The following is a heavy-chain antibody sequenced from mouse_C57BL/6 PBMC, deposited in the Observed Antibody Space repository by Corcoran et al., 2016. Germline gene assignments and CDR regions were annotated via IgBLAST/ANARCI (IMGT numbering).Heavy chain of an antibody. CDR1: GYTFTTYG. Sequence: QIQLVQSGPELKKPGETVKISCKASGYTFTTYGMSWVKQAPGKGLKWMGWINTYSGVPTYADDFKGRFAFSLETSASTAYLQINNLKNEDTATYFCARRFITTDYYAMDYWCQGTSVTVSS. D-gene: IGHD1-1*01. CDR3: ARRFITTDYYAMDY. J-gene: IGHJ4*01. CDR2: INTYSGVP. V-gene: IGHV9-3*01.